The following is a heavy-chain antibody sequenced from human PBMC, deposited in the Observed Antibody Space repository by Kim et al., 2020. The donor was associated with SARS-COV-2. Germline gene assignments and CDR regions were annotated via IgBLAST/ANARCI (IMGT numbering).Heavy chain of an antibody. Sequence: ASVKVSCKVSGYTLTELSMHWVRQAPGKGLEWMGGFDPEDGETIYAQKFQGRVTMTEDTSTDTAYMELSSLRSEDTAVYYCATVVAAAGLRAFDYWGQGTLVTVSS. D-gene: IGHD6-13*01. CDR1: GYTLTELS. J-gene: IGHJ4*02. CDR3: ATVVAAAGLRAFDY. CDR2: FDPEDGET. V-gene: IGHV1-24*01.